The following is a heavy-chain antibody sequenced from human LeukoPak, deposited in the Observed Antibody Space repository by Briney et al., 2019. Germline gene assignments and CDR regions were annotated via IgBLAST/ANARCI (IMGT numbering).Heavy chain of an antibody. V-gene: IGHV1-8*01. CDR1: GSTFTSYD. D-gene: IGHD5-18*01. J-gene: IGHJ1*01. CDR2: MNPNSGHT. Sequence: ASVKVSCEASGSTFTSYDINWVRQATGQGLEWMGWMNPNSGHTGYAQKFQGRVTMTRNTSASTAYMELSSLTSEDTAVYYCTRNTAGARYFQRWGQGTLVTVSS. CDR3: TRNTAGARYFQR.